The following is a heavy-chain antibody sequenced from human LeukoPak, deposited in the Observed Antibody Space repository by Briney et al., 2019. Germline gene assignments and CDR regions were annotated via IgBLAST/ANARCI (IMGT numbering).Heavy chain of an antibody. CDR1: GGSFSGYY. CDR2: INHSGST. Sequence: SETLSLTCAVYGGSFSGYYWSWIRQPPGKGLEWIGEINHSGSTNYNPSLKSRVTISVDTSKNQSSLKLSSVTAADTAVYYCARVPRDIVATMRWGQGTLVTVSS. CDR3: ARVPRDIVATMR. V-gene: IGHV4-34*01. J-gene: IGHJ4*02. D-gene: IGHD5-12*01.